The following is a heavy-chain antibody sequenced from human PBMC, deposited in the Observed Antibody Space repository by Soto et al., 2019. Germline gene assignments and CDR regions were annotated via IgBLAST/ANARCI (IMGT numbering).Heavy chain of an antibody. D-gene: IGHD1-1*01. CDR1: GYTFTSYG. V-gene: IGHV1-18*01. Sequence: QVHLVQSGAEVKKPGASVKVSCKGSGYTFTSYGITWVRQAPGQGLEWKGWISAHNGNTNYAQQLQGRVTVTRDTSTSTAYMELSSLRSDDTAVYYWARGRYGDYWGQGALVTVSS. CDR2: ISAHNGNT. J-gene: IGHJ4*02. CDR3: ARGRYGDY.